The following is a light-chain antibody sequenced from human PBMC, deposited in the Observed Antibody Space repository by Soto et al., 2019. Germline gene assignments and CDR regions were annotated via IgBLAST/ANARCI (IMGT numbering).Light chain of an antibody. CDR3: YSSAGDYVYV. CDR1: SSDVGSYNP. Sequence: QSPLTHPASLSCSPGHSITIPGTGTSSDVGSYNPVSWFQQHPGKVPKLIIYEGTKRPSGVSDRFSGSKSGNTASLTISGLQAEDEADYYCYSSAGDYVYVFGTGTKVTVL. CDR2: EGT. V-gene: IGLV2-23*01. J-gene: IGLJ1*01.